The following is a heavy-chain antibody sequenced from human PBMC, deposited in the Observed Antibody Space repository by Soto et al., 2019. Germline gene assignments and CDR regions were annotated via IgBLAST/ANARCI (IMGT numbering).Heavy chain of an antibody. CDR2: IGSGRTT. CDR1: VFAFSTFA. J-gene: IGHJ3*01. Sequence: GGSLRLSCAASVFAFSTFAMSWFRQSPGEGLEWVSSIGSGRTTYYADPVKGRFTIFRDNSKNTIYLQMNTLRVEDTAIYYCARPSDHLISASAFDVSGQGTVVTVSS. D-gene: IGHD2-21*01. CDR3: ARPSDHLISASAFDV. V-gene: IGHV3-23*01.